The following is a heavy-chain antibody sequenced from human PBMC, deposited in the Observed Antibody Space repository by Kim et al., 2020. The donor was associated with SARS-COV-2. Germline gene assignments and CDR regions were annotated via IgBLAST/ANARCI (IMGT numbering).Heavy chain of an antibody. D-gene: IGHD3-22*01. CDR2: ISGSGGST. V-gene: IGHV3-23*01. CDR1: GFTFSSYA. J-gene: IGHJ4*02. Sequence: GGSLRLSCAASGFTFSSYAMSWVRQAPGKGLEWVSAISGSGGSTYYADSVKGRFTISRDNSKNTLYLQMNSLRAEDTAVYYCAKDDRGYYYDSSGYYYWGQGTLVTVSS. CDR3: AKDDRGYYYDSSGYYY.